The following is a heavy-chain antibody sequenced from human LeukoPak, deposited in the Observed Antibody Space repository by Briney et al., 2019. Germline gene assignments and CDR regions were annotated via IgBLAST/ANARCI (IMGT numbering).Heavy chain of an antibody. D-gene: IGHD1-7*01. V-gene: IGHV3-9*01. J-gene: IGHJ4*02. CDR1: GFTFSTYW. CDR2: ISWNSGSI. CDR3: AKVTYNWNSGSYFDY. Sequence: PGGSLRLSCAASGFTFSTYWMTWVRQAPGKGLEWVSGISWNSGSIGYADSVKGRFTISRDNAKNSLYLQMNSLRAEDTALYYCAKVTYNWNSGSYFDYWGQGTLVTVSS.